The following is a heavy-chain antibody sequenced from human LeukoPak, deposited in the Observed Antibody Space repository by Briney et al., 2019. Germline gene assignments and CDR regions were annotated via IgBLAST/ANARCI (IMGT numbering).Heavy chain of an antibody. D-gene: IGHD6-13*01. V-gene: IGHV3-15*01. J-gene: IGHJ4*02. CDR2: IKSKTDGGTT. Sequence: GGSLRLSCAASGFTFSTYWMSWVRQAPGKGLEWVGRIKSKTDGGTTDYAAPVKGRFTISRDDSKNTLYLQMNSLKTEDTAVYYCTTIAAAGHFDYWGQGTLVTVSS. CDR1: GFTFSTYW. CDR3: TTIAAAGHFDY.